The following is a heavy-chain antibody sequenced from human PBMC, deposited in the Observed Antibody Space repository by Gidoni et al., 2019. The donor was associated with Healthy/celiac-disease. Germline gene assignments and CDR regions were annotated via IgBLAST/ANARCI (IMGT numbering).Heavy chain of an antibody. Sequence: QVQPAQPGAEVKKPGSSVKVFCKASGGTFSSYAISWVRQAPGQGLEWMGGIIPIFGTANYAQKFQGRVTITANESTSTAYMELSSLRFEDTAVYYCARGNSSWEPYNWFDPWGQGTLVTVSS. CDR2: IIPIFGTA. D-gene: IGHD6-13*01. J-gene: IGHJ5*02. CDR3: ARGNSSWEPYNWFDP. CDR1: GGTFSSYA. V-gene: IGHV1-69*01.